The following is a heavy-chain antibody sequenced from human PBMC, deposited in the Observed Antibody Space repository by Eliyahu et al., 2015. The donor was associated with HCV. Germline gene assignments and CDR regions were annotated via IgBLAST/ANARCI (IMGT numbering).Heavy chain of an antibody. CDR2: IRSRDYGGTV. CDR3: VRDFLLGYCSNTTCYGGLDF. CDR1: GFTFGDYA. J-gene: IGHJ4*02. Sequence: VQLVESGGGLLQPGRSXRLSCKASGFTFGDYAXSWXRXAPGKGLXWIGFIRSRDYGGTVQYAAXVKGRFNISRDDSASIAYLQMNSLKIEDTAVYYCVRDFLLGYCSNTTCYGGLDFWGQGTVVTVSS. V-gene: IGHV3-49*04. D-gene: IGHD2-2*01.